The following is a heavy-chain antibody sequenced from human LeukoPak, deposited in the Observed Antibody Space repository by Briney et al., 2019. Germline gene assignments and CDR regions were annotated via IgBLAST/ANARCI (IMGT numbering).Heavy chain of an antibody. CDR2: IYTSGST. CDR3: ARARSGYLFDY. CDR1: GGSISSGSYY. J-gene: IGHJ4*02. D-gene: IGHD3-3*01. Sequence: PSETLSLTCTVSGGSISSGSYYWSWIRQPAGKGLEWIVRIYTSGSTNYNPPLKSRVTISVDTSKNQFSLKLSSVTAADTAVYYCARARSGYLFDYWGQGTLVTVSS. V-gene: IGHV4-61*02.